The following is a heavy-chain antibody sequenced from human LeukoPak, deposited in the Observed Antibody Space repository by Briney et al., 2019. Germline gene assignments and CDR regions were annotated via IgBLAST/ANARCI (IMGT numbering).Heavy chain of an antibody. CDR3: ARETRLTGYFGGLGFNY. D-gene: IGHD2-21*01. V-gene: IGHV4-61*01. CDR2: ISYSGST. CDR1: GGSISSSSYY. J-gene: IGHJ4*02. Sequence: SETLSLTCTVSGGSISSSSYYWSWIRQTPRKGLEWIGYISYSGSTDYNPSLKSRVTISVDTSKNQFPLRLTSVTTADTGVYYCARETRLTGYFGGLGFNYWGQGILVTVSS.